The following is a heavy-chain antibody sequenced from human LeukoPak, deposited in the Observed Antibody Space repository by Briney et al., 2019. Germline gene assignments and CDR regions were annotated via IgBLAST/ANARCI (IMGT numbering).Heavy chain of an antibody. V-gene: IGHV3-72*01. D-gene: IGHD1-26*01. CDR1: GFTFSDHY. CDR3: TRGTYYGGRYAINY. Sequence: PGGSLRLSCAASGFTFSDHYMDWVRQAPGKGLEWVGRTRDKANSYTTEYAASVKGRFTISRDDSKSSLYLQMNSLQTEDTALYYCTRGTYYGGRYAINYWGQGTLVTVSS. J-gene: IGHJ4*02. CDR2: TRDKANSYTT.